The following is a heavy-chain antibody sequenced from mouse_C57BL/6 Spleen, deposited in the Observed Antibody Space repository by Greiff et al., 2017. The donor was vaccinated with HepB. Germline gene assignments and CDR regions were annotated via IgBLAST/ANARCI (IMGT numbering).Heavy chain of an antibody. CDR3: ARTRYYYGSSPYYYAMDY. CDR2: IWSGGST. V-gene: IGHV2-2*01. J-gene: IGHJ4*01. CDR1: GFSLTSYG. D-gene: IGHD1-1*01. Sequence: VKLVESGPGLVQPSQSLSITCTVSGFSLTSYGVHWVRQSPGKGLEWLGVIWSGGSTDYNAAFISRLSISKDNSKSQVFFKMNSLQADDTAIYYCARTRYYYGSSPYYYAMDYWGQGTSVTVSS.